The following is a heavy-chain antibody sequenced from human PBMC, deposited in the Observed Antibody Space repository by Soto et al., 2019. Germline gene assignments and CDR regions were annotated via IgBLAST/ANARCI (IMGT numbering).Heavy chain of an antibody. Sequence: QVQLVQSGAEVKKPGASVKVSCKASGYTFTSYYMHWVRQAPGQGLEWMGIINPSGGSTSYAQKFQGRANMPRETSRSTVYKERSSLRSEATAVYYWAREVPGYCRSTSCWGYYYYGMDVWGQGTTVTVSS. D-gene: IGHD2-2*01. J-gene: IGHJ6*02. CDR2: INPSGGST. V-gene: IGHV1-46*03. CDR1: GYTFTSYY. CDR3: AREVPGYCRSTSCWGYYYYGMDV.